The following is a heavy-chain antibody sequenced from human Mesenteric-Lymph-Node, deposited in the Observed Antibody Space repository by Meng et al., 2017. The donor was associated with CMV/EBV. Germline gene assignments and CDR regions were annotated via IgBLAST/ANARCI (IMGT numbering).Heavy chain of an antibody. CDR2: IYSGDRST. Sequence: GESLKISCAASGFTFSSYHMSWVRQAPGKGLEWVSVIYSGDRSTYYADSVKGRFTISRDNSKNTLYLQMSSLRAEDTAVYYCARELFGGGSSYFDYWGQGTLVTVSS. V-gene: IGHV3-23*03. CDR3: ARELFGGGSSYFDY. CDR1: GFTFSSYH. D-gene: IGHD3-10*02. J-gene: IGHJ4*02.